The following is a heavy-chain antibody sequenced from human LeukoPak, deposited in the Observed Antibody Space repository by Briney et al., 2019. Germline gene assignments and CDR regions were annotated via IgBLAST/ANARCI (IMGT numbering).Heavy chain of an antibody. V-gene: IGHV3-20*04. CDR2: INWNGGST. Sequence: GGSLRLSCAASGFTFDDYGMSWVRQAPGKGLEWVSGINWNGGSTGYADSVKGRFTISRDNAKNSLYLQMNSLRAEDTALYYCARDINIAVAGSWDYWGQGTLVTVSS. CDR3: ARDINIAVAGSWDY. CDR1: GFTFDDYG. D-gene: IGHD6-19*01. J-gene: IGHJ4*02.